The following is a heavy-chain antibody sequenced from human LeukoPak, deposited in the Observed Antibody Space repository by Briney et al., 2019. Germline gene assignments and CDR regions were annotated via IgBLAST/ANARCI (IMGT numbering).Heavy chain of an antibody. Sequence: GGSLRLSCAASGFTFSSYAMTWVRQAPGKGLEWASTVSTSGGGTYYADSVKGRFTISRDNSKNTLYLQMNSLRAEDTAVYYCAKRYNSEYLAPVQNWGQGTLVTVSS. J-gene: IGHJ4*02. CDR3: AKRYNSEYLAPVQN. D-gene: IGHD1-1*01. V-gene: IGHV3-23*01. CDR2: VSTSGGGT. CDR1: GFTFSSYA.